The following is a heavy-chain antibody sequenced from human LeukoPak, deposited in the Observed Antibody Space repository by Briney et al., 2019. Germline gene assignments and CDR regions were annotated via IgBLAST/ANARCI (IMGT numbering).Heavy chain of an antibody. D-gene: IGHD4-17*01. Sequence: ASVKVSCKASGYTFTSYGISWVRQAPGQGLEWMGWISAYNGNTNYAQKLQGRVTMTTDTSTSTAYMELRSLRSDDTAVYYCARAAELYDDYGLYCDLWGRGTLVTVSS. V-gene: IGHV1-18*01. CDR3: ARAAELYDDYGLYCDL. CDR1: GYTFTSYG. J-gene: IGHJ2*01. CDR2: ISAYNGNT.